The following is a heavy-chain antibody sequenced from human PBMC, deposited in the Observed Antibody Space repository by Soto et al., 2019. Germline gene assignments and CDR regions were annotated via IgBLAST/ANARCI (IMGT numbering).Heavy chain of an antibody. Sequence: SETLSLTCAVSGGSISSGGYSWIWIRQPPGKGLEWIGYIYHSGSTYYNPSLKSRVTISVDTSKNQFSLKLSSVTAADTAVYYCARDFFYPWGQRTLVPVSS. D-gene: IGHD3-3*01. CDR2: IYHSGST. CDR3: ARDFFYP. CDR1: GGSISSGGYS. J-gene: IGHJ4*02. V-gene: IGHV4-30-2*01.